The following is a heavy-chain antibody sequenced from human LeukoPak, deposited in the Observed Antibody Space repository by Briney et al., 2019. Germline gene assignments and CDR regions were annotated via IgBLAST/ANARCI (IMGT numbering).Heavy chain of an antibody. V-gene: IGHV4-31*03. Sequence: SQTLSLTCTVSGGSISSGGYYWSWIRQHPGKGLEWIGYIYYSGSTYYNPSLKSRVTISVDTSKNQFSLKLSSVTAADTAVYYCARDHVTTGYYDYWGQGTLVTVSS. J-gene: IGHJ4*02. CDR3: ARDHVTTGYYDY. D-gene: IGHD4-17*01. CDR2: IYYSGST. CDR1: GGSISSGGYY.